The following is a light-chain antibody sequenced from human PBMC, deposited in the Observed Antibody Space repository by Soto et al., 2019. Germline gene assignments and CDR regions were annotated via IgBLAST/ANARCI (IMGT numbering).Light chain of an antibody. CDR1: QSLNNN. CDR2: FES. CDR3: QQYSAWPLT. Sequence: EIVMTQSPATLSVSPGVEATLSCRARQSLNNNLAWYQQEPGQGTRRLIDFESTRATGIPARLSGSGSGTEFSLNISGLQCEDFASYYCQQYSAWPLTFGGGTKVE. V-gene: IGKV3-15*01. J-gene: IGKJ4*01.